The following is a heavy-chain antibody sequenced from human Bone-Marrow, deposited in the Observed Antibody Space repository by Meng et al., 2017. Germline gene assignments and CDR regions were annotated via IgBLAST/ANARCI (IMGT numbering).Heavy chain of an antibody. CDR2: IYSGGST. CDR3: ARVDWGSGADGADYYDGMEV. Sequence: GESLKISCAASGFTVSSNYMSWVRQAPGKGLEWVSVIYSGGSTYYADYLKGRFTISRDNSKNTLYIQMNSLRAEDEAVYYCARVDWGSGADGADYYDGMEVWGQGTTVTVSS. CDR1: GFTVSSNY. D-gene: IGHD3-16*01. V-gene: IGHV3-66*02. J-gene: IGHJ6*02.